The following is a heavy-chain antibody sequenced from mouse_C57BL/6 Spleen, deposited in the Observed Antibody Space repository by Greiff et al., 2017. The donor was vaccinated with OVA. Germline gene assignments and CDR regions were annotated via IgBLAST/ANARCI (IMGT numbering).Heavy chain of an antibody. CDR2: ISYDGSN. CDR3: ARVGYGSSHYFDY. J-gene: IGHJ2*01. V-gene: IGHV3-6*01. D-gene: IGHD1-1*01. CDR1: GYSITSGYY. Sequence: EVKLQESGPGLVKPSQSLSLTCSVTGYSITSGYYWNWIRQFPGNKLEWMGYISYDGSNNSNPSLKNRISITRDTSKNQFFLKLNSVTTEDTATYYCARVGYGSSHYFDYWGQGTTLTVSS.